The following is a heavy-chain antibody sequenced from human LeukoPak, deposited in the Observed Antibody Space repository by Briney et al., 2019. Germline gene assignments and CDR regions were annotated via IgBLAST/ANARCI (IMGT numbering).Heavy chain of an antibody. D-gene: IGHD6-19*01. CDR2: ISGSGGST. V-gene: IGHV3-23*01. CDR1: GFTFSDYD. J-gene: IGHJ4*02. CDR3: AKLVAGYGNY. Sequence: PGGSLRLSCAASGFTFSDYDMHWVRQAPGKGLEWVSAISGSGGSTYYADSVKGRFTISRDNSKNTLYLQMNSLRAEDTAVYYCAKLVAGYGNYWGQGTLVTVSS.